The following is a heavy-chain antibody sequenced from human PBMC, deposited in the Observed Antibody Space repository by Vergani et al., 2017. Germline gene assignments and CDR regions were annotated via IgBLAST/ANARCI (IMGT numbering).Heavy chain of an antibody. CDR2: IKSKTDGGTT. V-gene: IGHV3-15*01. J-gene: IGHJ6*02. D-gene: IGHD2-15*01. CDR3: TTASDCSGGSCYSLYYYGMDV. CDR1: GFTFSNAW. Sequence: VQLVESGGGVVQPGRSLRLSCAASGFTFSNAWMSWVRQAPGKGLEWVGRIKSKTDGGTTDYAAPVKGRFTISRDDSKNTLYLQMNSLKTEDTAVYYCTTASDCSGGSCYSLYYYGMDVWGQGTTVTVSS.